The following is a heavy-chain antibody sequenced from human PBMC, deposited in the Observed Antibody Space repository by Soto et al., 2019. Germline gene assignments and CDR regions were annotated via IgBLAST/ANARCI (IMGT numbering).Heavy chain of an antibody. V-gene: IGHV3-48*02. Sequence: HPGGSPRLSCAASGFTFSSYSMNWVRQAPGKGMEWVSYISSSSSTIYYADSVKGRFTISRDNAKNSLYLQMNSLRDEDTAVYYCARENYGDYRNWFDPWGQGTLVIVSS. CDR3: ARENYGDYRNWFDP. CDR2: ISSSSSTI. J-gene: IGHJ5*02. D-gene: IGHD4-17*01. CDR1: GFTFSSYS.